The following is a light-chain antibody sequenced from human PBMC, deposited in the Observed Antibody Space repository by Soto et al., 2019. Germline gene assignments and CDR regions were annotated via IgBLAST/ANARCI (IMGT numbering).Light chain of an antibody. J-gene: IGKJ4*01. V-gene: IGKV3-20*01. Sequence: EFVLTQSPGPLSLSPGERATLSCKSSQTVRNNYLAWYQQKPGQAPRLLIYDASSRATGIPDRFSGGGSGTDCTLTISSLQPEDVATYYCQQANSFPPTFCGGTKVDIK. CDR2: DAS. CDR1: QTVRNNY. CDR3: QQANSFPPT.